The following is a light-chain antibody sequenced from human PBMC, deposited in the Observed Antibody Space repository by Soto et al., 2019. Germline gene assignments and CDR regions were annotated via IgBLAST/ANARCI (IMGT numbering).Light chain of an antibody. V-gene: IGKV1-27*01. CDR2: GAS. CDR3: QRYNSAPRT. J-gene: IGKJ1*01. Sequence: DIQMTQSPSSLSASVGDRVTITCRASQAINNYVAWYQQRPGQVPNLLIYGASTLQSGVPILFSGSGSGTDFTLTISSLQPEDGAVYYCQRYNSAPRTFGQGTKVEIK. CDR1: QAINNY.